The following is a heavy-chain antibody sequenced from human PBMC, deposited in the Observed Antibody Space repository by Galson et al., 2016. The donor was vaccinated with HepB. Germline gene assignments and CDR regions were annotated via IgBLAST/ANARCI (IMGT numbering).Heavy chain of an antibody. Sequence: SVKVSCKASGYTFTSYYICWVRQAPGQGLEWMGIIHPSGGNTGYAQKFQGRVTVTRDTSTSTVYMELSSLKSEDTAVYYCASGLGAIDYWGQGTLVTVSP. D-gene: IGHD1-26*01. CDR1: GYTFTSYY. CDR2: IHPSGGNT. CDR3: ASGLGAIDY. V-gene: IGHV1-46*01. J-gene: IGHJ4*02.